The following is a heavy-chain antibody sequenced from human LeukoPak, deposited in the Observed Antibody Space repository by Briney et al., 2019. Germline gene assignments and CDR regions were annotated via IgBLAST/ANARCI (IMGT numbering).Heavy chain of an antibody. CDR1: GFTFSSYA. V-gene: IGHV3-23*01. Sequence: GGSLRLSCAASGFTFSSYAMSWVRQAPGKGLEWVSAISGSGGSTYYADSVKGRFTISRDNSKNTLYLQMNSLRAEDTAVYYCAKEPPGSCYLIYYMDVRGKGTTVTVSS. D-gene: IGHD6-13*01. CDR2: ISGSGGST. J-gene: IGHJ6*03. CDR3: AKEPPGSCYLIYYMDV.